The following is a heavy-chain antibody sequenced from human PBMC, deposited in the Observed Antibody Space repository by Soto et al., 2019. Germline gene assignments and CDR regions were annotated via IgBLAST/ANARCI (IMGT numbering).Heavy chain of an antibody. V-gene: IGHV5-51*01. D-gene: IGHD3-22*01. J-gene: IGHJ6*02. CDR1: GYSFPDYW. Sequence: GESLKISCKGFGYSFPDYWIGWVRQMPGKGLEWMGIIYPGDSDSKYSPSFQGQVIISADESISTAYLQWSSLKASDTAMYYCARLFYYDSSGLYESNYYYGMDVWGQGTTVTVSS. CDR3: ARLFYYDSSGLYESNYYYGMDV. CDR2: IYPGDSDS.